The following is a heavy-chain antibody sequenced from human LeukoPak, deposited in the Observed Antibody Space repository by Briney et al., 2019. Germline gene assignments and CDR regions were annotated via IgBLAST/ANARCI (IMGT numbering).Heavy chain of an antibody. Sequence: KSSETLSLTCTVSGYSISSGYYWSWIRQPPGKGLEWIGYIYYSGSTNYNPSLKSRVTISVDTSKNQFSLKLSSVTAADTAVYYCARVGGYSYGYKHNWFDPWGQGTLVTVSS. V-gene: IGHV4-61*01. CDR1: GYSISSGYY. CDR3: ARVGGYSYGYKHNWFDP. J-gene: IGHJ5*02. CDR2: IYYSGST. D-gene: IGHD5-18*01.